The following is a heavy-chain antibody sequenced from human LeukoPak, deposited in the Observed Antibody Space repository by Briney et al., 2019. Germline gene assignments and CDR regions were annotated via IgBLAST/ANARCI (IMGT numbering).Heavy chain of an antibody. CDR3: ARGPGGPVVTQISGANWFDP. Sequence: SEPLSLTCAVYGGSFSGYYSSWIRQPPGKGLEWIGEINHSGSTNYNPSLKSRVTISVDTSKNQFSLKLSSVTAADTAVYYCARGPGGPVVTQISGANWFDPWGQGTLVTVSS. CDR2: INHSGST. CDR1: GGSFSGYY. D-gene: IGHD4-23*01. V-gene: IGHV4-34*01. J-gene: IGHJ5*02.